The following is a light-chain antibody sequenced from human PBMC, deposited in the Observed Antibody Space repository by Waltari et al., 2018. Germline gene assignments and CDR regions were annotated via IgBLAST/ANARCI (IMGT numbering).Light chain of an antibody. CDR1: QSIHNY. Sequence: VLTQSPATLSVSLGAGATLSCRASQSIHNYFAWYQQKPGQAPRLLIYDTSNRATGISARFSGSGFGTDFTLTISSLEPEDFAVYYCQQRRNWPLTFGGGTKVEIK. CDR2: DTS. J-gene: IGKJ4*01. CDR3: QQRRNWPLT. V-gene: IGKV3-11*01.